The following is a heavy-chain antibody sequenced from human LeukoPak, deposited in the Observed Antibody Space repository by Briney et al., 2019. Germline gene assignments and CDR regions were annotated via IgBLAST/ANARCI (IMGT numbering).Heavy chain of an antibody. CDR2: ITNSGNSK. J-gene: IGHJ4*02. D-gene: IGHD3-22*01. CDR1: EFTFSSYS. Sequence: GGSLRLSCAASEFTFSSYSMNWVRQAPGKGLEWVSYITNSGNSKSYADSVKGRFTISRDNTKNSLYLQMNSLRAEDTAVYYCARDPMYYYDSSGYDYWGQGTLVTVSS. CDR3: ARDPMYYYDSSGYDY. V-gene: IGHV3-48*01.